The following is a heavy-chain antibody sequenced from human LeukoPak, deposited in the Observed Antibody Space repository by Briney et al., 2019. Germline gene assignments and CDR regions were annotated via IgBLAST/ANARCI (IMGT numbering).Heavy chain of an antibody. V-gene: IGHV4-4*02. Sequence: SGTLSLTCAVSGGSISSSNGWSWVRQPPGKGLEWIGEINHIGSTDYTPTRKSQVTISVDKSKTQFSPKLSSVTDADTAVYYCARDSSFPSGYSSSWWSYYGMDVWGQGTTVTVSS. D-gene: IGHD6-13*01. CDR3: ARDSSFPSGYSSSWWSYYGMDV. CDR1: GGSISSSNG. CDR2: INHIGST. J-gene: IGHJ6*02.